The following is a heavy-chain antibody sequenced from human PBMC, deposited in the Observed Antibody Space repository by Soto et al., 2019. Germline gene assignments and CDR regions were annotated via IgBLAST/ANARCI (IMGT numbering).Heavy chain of an antibody. Sequence: SETLSLTCAVYGGSFSGYYWSWIRQPPGKGLEWIGEINHSGSTNYNPSLKSRVTISVDTSKNQFSLKLSSVTAADTAVYNCASGEYSSSSGLDYWGQGTLVTVSS. J-gene: IGHJ4*02. CDR3: ASGEYSSSSGLDY. V-gene: IGHV4-34*01. CDR2: INHSGST. CDR1: GGSFSGYY. D-gene: IGHD6-6*01.